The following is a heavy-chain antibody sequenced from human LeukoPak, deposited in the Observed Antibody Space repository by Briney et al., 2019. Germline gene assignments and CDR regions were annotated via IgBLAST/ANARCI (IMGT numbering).Heavy chain of an antibody. CDR1: GGSFSGDY. J-gene: IGHJ4*02. V-gene: IGHV4-34*01. CDR2: INHSGST. CDR3: AREDNGPLDY. D-gene: IGHD2-15*01. Sequence: SETLSLTCAVYGGSFSGDYWSWIRQPPGKGLEWIGEINHSGSTNYNPSLKSRVTISVDTSKNQFSLKLSSVTAADTAVYYCAREDNGPLDYWGQGTLVTVSS.